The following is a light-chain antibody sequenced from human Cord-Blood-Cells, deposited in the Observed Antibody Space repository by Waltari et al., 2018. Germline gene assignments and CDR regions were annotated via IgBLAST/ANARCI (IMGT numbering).Light chain of an antibody. CDR2: DVS. V-gene: IGLV2-11*01. J-gene: IGLJ3*02. CDR1: SSDVGGYNY. Sequence: QSALTQPRSVSGSPGQSVTISCTGTSSDVGGYNYVSWYQQHPGKAPKPMIYDVSKRASGVTARFSGSKSGNTASLTISGLQAEDEADYYCCSYAGSYTWVFGGGTKLTVL. CDR3: CSYAGSYTWV.